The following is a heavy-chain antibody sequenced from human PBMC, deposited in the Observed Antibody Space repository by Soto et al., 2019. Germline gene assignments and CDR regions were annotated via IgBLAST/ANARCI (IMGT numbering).Heavy chain of an antibody. CDR2: IYWDDDK. Sequence: QITLKESGPTLVKPTQTLTLTCTFSGFSLSTSGVAVGWIRQPPGKALEWLALIYWDDDKRYKPSLKSRLTITKDTSRDQVVLTMTDMDPADTATYYSAHRYGSGKYYYYGMDVWGKGTTVTVSS. V-gene: IGHV2-5*02. CDR3: AHRYGSGKYYYYGMDV. D-gene: IGHD3-10*01. CDR1: GFSLSTSGVA. J-gene: IGHJ6*04.